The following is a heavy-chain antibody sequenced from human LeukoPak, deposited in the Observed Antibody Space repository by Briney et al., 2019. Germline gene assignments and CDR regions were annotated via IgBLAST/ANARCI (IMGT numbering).Heavy chain of an antibody. D-gene: IGHD4-17*01. CDR2: IYYSGST. J-gene: IGHJ4*02. CDR3: ARLVSTVTTVFDY. V-gene: IGHV4-59*01. Sequence: SETLSLTCTVSGGSISSYYWSWIRQPPGKGLEWIGYIYYSGSTNYNPSLKSRVTISVDTSENQFSLKLSSVTAADTAVYYCARLVSTVTTVFDYWSQGTLVTVSS. CDR1: GGSISSYY.